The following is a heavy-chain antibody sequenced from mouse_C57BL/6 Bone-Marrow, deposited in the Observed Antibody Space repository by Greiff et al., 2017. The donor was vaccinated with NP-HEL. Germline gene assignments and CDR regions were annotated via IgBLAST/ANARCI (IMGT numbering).Heavy chain of an antibody. Sequence: EVQRVESGGGLVQPGGSLKLSCAASGFTFSDYGMAWVRQAPRKGPEWVAFISNLAYSIYYAYTVTGRFTISRENAKNTLYLEMSSLRSEDTAMYYCARFDDYDVNWYFDVWGTGTTVTVSS. CDR2: ISNLAYSI. CDR3: ARFDDYDVNWYFDV. J-gene: IGHJ1*03. D-gene: IGHD2-4*01. CDR1: GFTFSDYG. V-gene: IGHV5-15*01.